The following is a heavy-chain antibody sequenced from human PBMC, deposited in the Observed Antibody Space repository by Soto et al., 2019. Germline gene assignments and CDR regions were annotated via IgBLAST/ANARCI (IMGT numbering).Heavy chain of an antibody. CDR1: GDSINRYS. J-gene: IGHJ4*02. CDR2: ISYTGTT. Sequence: PSETLSLTCTVSGDSINRYSWNWIRQPPGKGLEWIGYISYTGTTNYNSSLKSRVTISVDKSKNQFSLKLSSVTAADTAVYYCASGITMVRGVIIIWGRGTLVTVSS. D-gene: IGHD3-10*01. V-gene: IGHV4-59*12. CDR3: ASGITMVRGVIII.